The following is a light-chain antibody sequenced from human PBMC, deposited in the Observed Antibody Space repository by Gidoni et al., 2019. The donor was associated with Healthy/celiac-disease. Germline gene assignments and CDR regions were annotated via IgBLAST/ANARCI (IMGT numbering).Light chain of an antibody. Sequence: DIQMTQSPSALSASVRDRVTITCRASQGLRNDLGWYQQKPGKAPTRLIYPASSLQSGVPSRFRGSGSGTEFTLTISRLQPEGFAPYYCLQHNSYPLTFGGGTKVEIK. CDR3: LQHNSYPLT. J-gene: IGKJ4*01. CDR1: QGLRND. CDR2: PAS. V-gene: IGKV1-17*01.